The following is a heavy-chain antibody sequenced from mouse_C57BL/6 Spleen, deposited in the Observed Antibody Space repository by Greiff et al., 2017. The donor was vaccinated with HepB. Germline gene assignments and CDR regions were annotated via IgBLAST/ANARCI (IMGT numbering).Heavy chain of an antibody. V-gene: IGHV1-64*01. CDR3: ARSDYYGNYLAWFAY. CDR1: GYTFTSYW. D-gene: IGHD2-1*01. CDR2: IHPNSGST. J-gene: IGHJ3*01. Sequence: VQLQQPGAELVKPGASVKLSCKASGYTFTSYWMHWVKQRPGQGLEWIGMIHPNSGSTNYNEKFKSKATLTVDKSSSTAYMQLSSLTSEDSAVYYCARSDYYGNYLAWFAYWGQGTLVTVSA.